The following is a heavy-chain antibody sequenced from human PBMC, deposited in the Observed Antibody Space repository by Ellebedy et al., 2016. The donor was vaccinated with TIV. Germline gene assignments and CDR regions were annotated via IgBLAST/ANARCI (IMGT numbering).Heavy chain of an antibody. V-gene: IGHV4-39*07. J-gene: IGHJ5*02. D-gene: IGHD2-2*01. CDR1: GGSISSGGYY. CDR3: ARVKGVVVPAAIKGYNWFDP. Sequence: MPSETLSLTCTVSGGSISSGGYYWGWIRQPPGKGLEWIGSIYYSGSTNYNPSLKSRVTISVDTSKNQFSLKLSSVTAADTAVYYCARVKGVVVPAAIKGYNWFDPWGQGTLVTVSS. CDR2: IYYSGST.